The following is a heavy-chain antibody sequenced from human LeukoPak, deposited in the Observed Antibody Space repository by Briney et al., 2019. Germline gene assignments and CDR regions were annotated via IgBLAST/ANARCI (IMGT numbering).Heavy chain of an antibody. Sequence: KASETLSLTCAVSGDSISSSSYYWGWIRQPPGKGLEWIGSLYYSGSTYYNPSLKSRVTISVDTSKAQFSLKLSSVTAADTAVYYCARAPEIWVRGVIHYFDYWGQGTLVTVSS. CDR2: LYYSGST. CDR1: GDSISSSSYY. D-gene: IGHD3-10*01. J-gene: IGHJ4*02. CDR3: ARAPEIWVRGVIHYFDY. V-gene: IGHV4-39*07.